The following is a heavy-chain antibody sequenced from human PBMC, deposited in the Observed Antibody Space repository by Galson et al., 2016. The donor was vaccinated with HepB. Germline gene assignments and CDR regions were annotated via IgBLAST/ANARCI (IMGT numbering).Heavy chain of an antibody. CDR3: ARDVTSYGTTRLDL. CDR1: GGSVTTDIYY. Sequence: ETLSLTCTVSGGSVTTDIYYWTWIRQPPGKALEWIGFVHHTGSTNTNPSLMNRVVMSIDTAKNQFSLNVNSVTAADTAVYFCARDVTSYGTTRLDLWGQGTLVTVSS. J-gene: IGHJ5*02. V-gene: IGHV4-61*01. D-gene: IGHD1/OR15-1a*01. CDR2: VHHTGST.